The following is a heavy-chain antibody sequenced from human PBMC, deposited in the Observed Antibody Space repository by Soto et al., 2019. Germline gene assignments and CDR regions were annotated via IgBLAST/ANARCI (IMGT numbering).Heavy chain of an antibody. CDR1: GDTITNYG. Sequence: QVQLVQSGGEVRKPGASVKVSCTASGDTITNYGISWVRQAPGQGLEWMGWISFYNGNTKYAQNLQGRVTLTTDTSTSTAYMELRSLRSDDTAVYYCASATSIAVAGKERWGQGTLVTVSS. J-gene: IGHJ4*02. CDR3: ASATSIAVAGKER. D-gene: IGHD6-19*01. CDR2: ISFYNGNT. V-gene: IGHV1-18*01.